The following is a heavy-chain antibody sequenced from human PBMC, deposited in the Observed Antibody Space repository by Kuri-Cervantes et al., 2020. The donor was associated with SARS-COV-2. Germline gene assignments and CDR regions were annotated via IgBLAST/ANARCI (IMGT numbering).Heavy chain of an antibody. CDR2: ISSSSSYI. Sequence: GGSLRLSCAVSGFTLTNYAMSWVRLAPGKGLEWVSSISSSSSYIYYADSVKGRFTISRDNAKNSLYLQMNSLRAEDTAVYYCARVWRGELYYYYGMDVWGQGTTVTVSS. CDR1: GFTLTNYA. D-gene: IGHD3-3*01. CDR3: ARVWRGELYYYYGMDV. V-gene: IGHV3-21*01. J-gene: IGHJ6*02.